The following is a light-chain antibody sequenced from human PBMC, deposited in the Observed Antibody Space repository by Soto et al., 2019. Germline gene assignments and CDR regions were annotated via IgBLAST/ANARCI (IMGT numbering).Light chain of an antibody. CDR1: PSDIGAYNY. CDR3: GSYTISSTLMI. V-gene: IGLV2-14*01. J-gene: IGLJ2*01. CDR2: DVT. Sequence: QSALTQPASVSGSPGQSITISCSGTPSDIGAYNYVSWYQQLPGKAPKVIIYDVTNRPSGVSSRFSGSKSGTTASLTISGLQAEDEDNYYCGSYTISSTLMIFGGGTKLTVL.